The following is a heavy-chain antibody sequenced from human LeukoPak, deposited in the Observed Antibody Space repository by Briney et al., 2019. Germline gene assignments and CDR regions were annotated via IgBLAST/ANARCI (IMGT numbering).Heavy chain of an antibody. CDR1: GFTVGNNY. J-gene: IGHJ4*02. D-gene: IGHD1-26*01. CDR2: IYSDGST. CDR3: ARDPGGGPTHGY. V-gene: IGHV3-66*02. Sequence: GGSLRLSCAASGFTVGNNYMSWVRQAPGEGLEWVSVIYSDGSTYYADSVKARFTISRDNSNNTLYLQMNSLRADDTAVYYCARDPGGGPTHGYWGQGTLVTVSS.